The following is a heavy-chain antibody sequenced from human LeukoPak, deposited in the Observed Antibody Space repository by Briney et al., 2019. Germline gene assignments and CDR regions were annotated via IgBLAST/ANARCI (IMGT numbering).Heavy chain of an antibody. CDR1: GDSVSSNSAA. CDR2: TYYRSKWYN. Sequence: SQTLSLTCAISGDSVSSNSAAWNWIRQSPSRGLEWLGSTYYRSKWYNDYAVSVKSRININPDTSKTQFSLQLNSVTPEDTAVYYCARGGGMVRGVIITQFAYWGQGNLVTVSS. V-gene: IGHV6-1*01. CDR3: ARGGGMVRGVIITQFAY. D-gene: IGHD3-10*01. J-gene: IGHJ4*02.